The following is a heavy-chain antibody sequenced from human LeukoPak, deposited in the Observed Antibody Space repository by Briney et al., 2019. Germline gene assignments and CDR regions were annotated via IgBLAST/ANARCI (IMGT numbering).Heavy chain of an antibody. CDR1: GGSISSGSYY. Sequence: SSETLSLTCTVSGGSISSGSYYWSWIRQPAGKGLEWIGRIYTSGSTNYNPSLKSRVTISVDTSKNQFSLKLSSVTAADTAVYYCARDPDYWGQGTLVTDSS. V-gene: IGHV4-61*02. CDR3: ARDPDY. J-gene: IGHJ4*02. CDR2: IYTSGST.